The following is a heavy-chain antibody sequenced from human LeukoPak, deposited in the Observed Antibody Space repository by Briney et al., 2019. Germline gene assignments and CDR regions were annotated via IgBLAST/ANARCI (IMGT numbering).Heavy chain of an antibody. CDR1: GLTFSSYS. V-gene: IGHV3-21*01. CDR2: ISSSSSYI. J-gene: IGHJ4*02. CDR3: ARDTAKLGYYYDSSGARGY. D-gene: IGHD3-22*01. Sequence: PGGSLRLSCAASGLTFSSYSMNWVRQAPGKGLEWVSSISSSSSYIYYADSVKGRFTISRDNAKNSLYLQMNSLRAEDTAVYYCARDTAKLGYYYDSSGARGYWGQGTLVTVSS.